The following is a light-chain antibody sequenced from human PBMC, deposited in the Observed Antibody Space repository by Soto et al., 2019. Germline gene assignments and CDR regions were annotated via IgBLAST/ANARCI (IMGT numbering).Light chain of an antibody. CDR3: SSYTATTTPHVV. CDR2: DVS. Sequence: QSALTQPASVSGSPGQSITISCTGTSSDVGGYNYVSWYQQHPGKAPRLMVYDVSDRPSGVSNRFSGSKSGNTASLTISGLQAEDEADYYCSSYTATTTPHVVFGGGTKVTVL. CDR1: SSDVGGYNY. V-gene: IGLV2-14*03. J-gene: IGLJ2*01.